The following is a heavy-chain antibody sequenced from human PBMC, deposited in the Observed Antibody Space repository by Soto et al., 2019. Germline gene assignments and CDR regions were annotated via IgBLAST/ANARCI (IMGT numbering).Heavy chain of an antibody. V-gene: IGHV1-18*01. Sequence: QVQLVQSGAEVRKPGASVKVSCKASGYTFTSSGISWLRQAPGQGLEWMGWISTYNGDTNDAPKFQERVTMTIDRSTSTAYMELRSLRSDDAAVYYCARAGAAPYYYYGMDVWGQGTRVTVSS. J-gene: IGHJ6*02. CDR3: ARAGAAPYYYYGMDV. D-gene: IGHD2-15*01. CDR1: GYTFTSSG. CDR2: ISTYNGDT.